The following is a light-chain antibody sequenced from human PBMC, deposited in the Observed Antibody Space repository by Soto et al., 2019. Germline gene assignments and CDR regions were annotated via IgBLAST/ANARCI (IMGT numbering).Light chain of an antibody. J-gene: IGKJ2*01. Sequence: EIVLTQSPGTLSLSPGDRATLSCRASQSVNSYFAWYQQKPGQAPRLLIFNTSRRTTGIPDRFSGSGSGTDFTLIISRLEPEDFAMYYCQQYGHPLHTFGQGTKLDIK. V-gene: IGKV3-20*01. CDR2: NTS. CDR3: QQYGHPLHT. CDR1: QSVNSY.